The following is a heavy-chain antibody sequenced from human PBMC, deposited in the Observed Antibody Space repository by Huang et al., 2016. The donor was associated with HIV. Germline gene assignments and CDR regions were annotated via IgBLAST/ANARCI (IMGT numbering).Heavy chain of an antibody. J-gene: IGHJ4*02. V-gene: IGHV1-3*01. D-gene: IGHD2-21*01. CDR2: INPGNGNT. Sequence: QVQLVQSGAEVKKPGASVKVSCKASGYSFTTYALHWVRHAPGHRLVWMGWINPGNGNTNYSQKFQGRVTITRDTSASTVYMEVSSLTFEDTAVYYCAREFVIFGAPLWPAYWGQGTLISVSS. CDR1: GYSFTTYA. CDR3: AREFVIFGAPLWPAY.